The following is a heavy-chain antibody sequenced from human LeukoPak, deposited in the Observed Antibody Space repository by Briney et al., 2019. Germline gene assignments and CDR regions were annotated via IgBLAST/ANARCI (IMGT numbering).Heavy chain of an antibody. CDR2: IIPILGIA. V-gene: IGHV1-69*04. Sequence: SVKVSCKASGYTFTSYGISWVRQAPGQGLEWMGRIIPILGIANYAQKFQGRVTITADKSTSTAYMELSSLRSEDTAVYYCASFTGYSSSYYIDYWGQGTLVTVSS. J-gene: IGHJ4*02. CDR3: ASFTGYSSSYYIDY. CDR1: GYTFTSYG. D-gene: IGHD6-13*01.